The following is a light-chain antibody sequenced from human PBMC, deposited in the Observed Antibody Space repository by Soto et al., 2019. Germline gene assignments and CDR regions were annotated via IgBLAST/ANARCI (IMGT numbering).Light chain of an antibody. J-gene: IGKJ1*01. CDR1: QSVSSSY. V-gene: IGKV3-20*01. Sequence: EIVLTQSPGTLSLSPGERATLSCRASQSVSSSYLAWYQQKPGQAPRLLIYGASSRATGIPDRFSGSGSGTDFTLTISRLDPEDVAVYYCQQYGSSRTFGQGTKVEIK. CDR2: GAS. CDR3: QQYGSSRT.